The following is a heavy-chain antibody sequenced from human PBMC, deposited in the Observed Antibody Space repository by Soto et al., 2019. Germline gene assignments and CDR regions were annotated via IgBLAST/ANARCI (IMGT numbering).Heavy chain of an antibody. CDR2: ISAYNGNT. CDR3: ATTVTANWFDP. J-gene: IGHJ5*02. V-gene: IGHV1-18*04. D-gene: IGHD4-17*01. Sequence: GASVKGSCKASGYSFTGYGIIWVRQAPGQGLEWMGWISAYNGNTNYAQKLQGRVTMTTDTSTSTAYMELRSLRSDDTAVYYCATTVTANWFDPWGQGTLVTVSS. CDR1: GYSFTGYG.